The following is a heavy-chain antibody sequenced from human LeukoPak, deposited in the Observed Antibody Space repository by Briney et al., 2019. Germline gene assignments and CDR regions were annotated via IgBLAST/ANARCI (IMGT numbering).Heavy chain of an antibody. Sequence: PSETLSLTCTVSGGSISSGGYYWSWIRQPPGKGLEWIGYIYHSGSTYYNPSLKSRVTISVDRSKNQFSLKLSSVTAADTAVYYCARADPRSWPTNFDYWGQGTLVTVSS. CDR1: GGSISSGGYY. J-gene: IGHJ4*02. D-gene: IGHD4-11*01. CDR2: IYHSGST. CDR3: ARADPRSWPTNFDY. V-gene: IGHV4-30-2*01.